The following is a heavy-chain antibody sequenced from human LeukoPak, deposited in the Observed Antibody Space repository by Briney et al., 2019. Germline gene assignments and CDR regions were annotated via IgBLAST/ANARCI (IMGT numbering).Heavy chain of an antibody. V-gene: IGHV3-7*01. Sequence: GGSLRLSCAASGFTFSSYWMSWVRQAPGKGLEWVANIRQDGSDKNYVDSVKGRFTISRDNAKSSLYLQINSLRAEDTAVYYCARDGDPYDSSGYHDALDIWGQGTLVTVS. CDR1: GFTFSSYW. CDR3: ARDGDPYDSSGYHDALDI. J-gene: IGHJ3*02. CDR2: IRQDGSDK. D-gene: IGHD3-22*01.